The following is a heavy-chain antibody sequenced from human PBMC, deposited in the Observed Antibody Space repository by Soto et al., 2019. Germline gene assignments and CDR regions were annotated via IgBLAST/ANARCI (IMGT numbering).Heavy chain of an antibody. V-gene: IGHV4-30-2*03. CDR2: IYHSGST. J-gene: IGHJ4*02. CDR3: AMASLTTWY. CDR1: GGSISSGGYS. Sequence: PSETLSLTCAVSGGSISSGGYSWSWIRQPPGKGLEWIGYIYHSGSTYYNPSLKSRVTISVDTSKNQFSLKLSSVTAADTAVYYCAMASLTTWYWGQGTLVTVSS. D-gene: IGHD4-17*01.